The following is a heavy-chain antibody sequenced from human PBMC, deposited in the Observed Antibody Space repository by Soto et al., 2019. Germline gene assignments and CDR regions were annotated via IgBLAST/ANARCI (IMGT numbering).Heavy chain of an antibody. CDR1: GFTFRSYS. V-gene: IGHV3-21*01. CDR2: ISSSSSYI. Sequence: GSLRLPCAASGFTFRSYSMNLVRQAPGKGLEWVSSISSSSSYIYYADSVKGRFTISRDNAKNSLYLQMNSLRAEDTAVYYCARDSSGTGQLVSDAFDIWGQGTMVTVSS. D-gene: IGHD6-6*01. J-gene: IGHJ3*02. CDR3: ARDSSGTGQLVSDAFDI.